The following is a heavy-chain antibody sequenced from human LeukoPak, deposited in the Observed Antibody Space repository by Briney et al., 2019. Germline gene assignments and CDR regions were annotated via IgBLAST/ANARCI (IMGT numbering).Heavy chain of an antibody. Sequence: GGSLRLSCAASGFTFSSYAMSWVRQAPGKGLEWVSAISGSGGSTYYADSVKGRFTISRDNSKNTLYLQMNSLRAEDTAVYYCAKDLTMMELGGVGYFDYWGQGTLVTVSS. CDR3: AKDLTMMELGGVGYFDY. D-gene: IGHD3-16*01. J-gene: IGHJ4*02. CDR2: ISGSGGST. CDR1: GFTFSSYA. V-gene: IGHV3-23*01.